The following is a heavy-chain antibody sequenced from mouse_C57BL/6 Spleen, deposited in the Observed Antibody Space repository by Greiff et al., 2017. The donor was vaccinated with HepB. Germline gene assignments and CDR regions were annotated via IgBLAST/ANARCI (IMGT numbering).Heavy chain of an antibody. CDR1: GFTFCDHG. V-gene: IGHV5-17*01. CDR2: ISSGSSTI. Sequence: EVKLEESGGGLVKPGGSLKLSCAASGFTFCDHGMHWVRQAPEKGLEWVAYISSGSSTIYYADTVKGRFSISRDNAKNTLYLQMTSLRSEDTALYYCYRSAQATGAIDYWGQGTSVTVSS. CDR3: YRSAQATGAIDY. D-gene: IGHD3-2*02. J-gene: IGHJ4*01.